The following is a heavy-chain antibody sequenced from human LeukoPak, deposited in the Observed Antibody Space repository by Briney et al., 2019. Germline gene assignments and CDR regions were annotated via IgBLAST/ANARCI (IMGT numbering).Heavy chain of an antibody. Sequence: SETLSLTCAVYGGSFSGYYWSWIRQPPGKGLEWIGEINHSGSTNYNPSLKSRVTISVDTSKNQFSLKLSSVTAADTAVYYCARYGSSWHGGVDYWGQGTLVTVSS. CDR2: INHSGST. CDR1: GGSFSGYY. D-gene: IGHD6-13*01. J-gene: IGHJ4*02. V-gene: IGHV4-34*01. CDR3: ARYGSSWHGGVDY.